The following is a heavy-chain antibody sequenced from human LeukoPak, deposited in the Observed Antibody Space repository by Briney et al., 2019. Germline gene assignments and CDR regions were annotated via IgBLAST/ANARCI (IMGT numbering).Heavy chain of an antibody. J-gene: IGHJ4*02. CDR1: GYTFTSYY. CDR2: INPSGGST. D-gene: IGHD1-26*01. CDR3: ARGDARSGYFDY. Sequence: ASVKVSCKVSGYTFTSYYMHWVRQAPGQGLEWMGIINPSGGSTGYAQKFQGRVTMTRDTSTSTVYMELSSLRSEDTAVYCCARGDARSGYFDYWGQGTLVTVSS. V-gene: IGHV1-46*03.